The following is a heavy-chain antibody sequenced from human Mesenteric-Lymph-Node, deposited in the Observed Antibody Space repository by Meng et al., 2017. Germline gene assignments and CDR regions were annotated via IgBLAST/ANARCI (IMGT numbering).Heavy chain of an antibody. Sequence: GGSLRLSCAASGCTFSSDEMNWGRQAPGKGLEWVSYISSSGSTIYYAGSVKSRFTISRHNSKNTLYLQMNSVRAEDTAVYYCARVQQQLGCWYFDLWGRGTLVTVSS. J-gene: IGHJ2*01. CDR3: ARVQQQLGCWYFDL. CDR2: ISSSGSTI. D-gene: IGHD6-13*01. V-gene: IGHV3-48*03. CDR1: GCTFSSDE.